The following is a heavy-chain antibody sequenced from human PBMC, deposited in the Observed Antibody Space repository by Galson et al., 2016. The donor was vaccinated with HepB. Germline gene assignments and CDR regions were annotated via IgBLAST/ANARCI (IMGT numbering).Heavy chain of an antibody. CDR3: ARRDNRWNYVDY. Sequence: QSGAEVKKPGESLKISCKGSGYSFSNYWIGWVRQMPGKGQEWIGNIYPGDSDIVYNPSFEGQVTISADKSIGTAYLQWSSLKASDTAPYYCARRDNRWNYVDYWGQGTLVSVSS. CDR1: GYSFSNYW. D-gene: IGHD1-1*01. CDR2: IYPGDSDI. J-gene: IGHJ4*02. V-gene: IGHV5-51*01.